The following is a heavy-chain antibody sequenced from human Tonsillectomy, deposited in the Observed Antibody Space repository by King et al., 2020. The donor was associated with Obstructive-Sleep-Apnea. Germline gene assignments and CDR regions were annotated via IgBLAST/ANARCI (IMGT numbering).Heavy chain of an antibody. CDR2: ISWNIGSV. Sequence: VQLVESGGGVVQPGRSLRLSCAASGFTFDDYAMHLVRQAPGKGLEWVSGISWNIGSVAYADSVKGRFTISRDNTKNSLYLQMNSLTTGDTALYYCVKDYDYGDFLDYWGRGTLVTVSS. D-gene: IGHD4-17*01. CDR1: GFTFDDYA. J-gene: IGHJ4*02. CDR3: VKDYDYGDFLDY. V-gene: IGHV3-9*01.